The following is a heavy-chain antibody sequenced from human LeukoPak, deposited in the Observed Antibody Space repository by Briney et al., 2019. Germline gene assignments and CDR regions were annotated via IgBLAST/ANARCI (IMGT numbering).Heavy chain of an antibody. CDR1: GFTFSSYA. V-gene: IGHV3-74*01. Sequence: GGSLRLSCAASGFTFSSYAMSWVRQAPGKGLVWVSRLSNDGTTTTYADSVKGRFTISRDNAKNTLYLQMDSLRAEDTAVYYCARGVGGSDDYWGQGTLVTVSS. J-gene: IGHJ4*02. D-gene: IGHD5-12*01. CDR3: ARGVGGSDDY. CDR2: LSNDGTTT.